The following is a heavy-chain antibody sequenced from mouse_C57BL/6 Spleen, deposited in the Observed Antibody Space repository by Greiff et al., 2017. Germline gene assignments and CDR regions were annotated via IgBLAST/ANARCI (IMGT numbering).Heavy chain of an antibody. CDR3: ARDYYGSSYGDAMDY. Sequence: DVHLVESGGGLVKPGGSLKLSCAASGFTFSDYGMHWVRQAPEKGLEWVAYISSGSSTIYYADTVKGRFTISRDNAKNTLFLQMTSLRSEDTAMYYCARDYYGSSYGDAMDYWGQGTSVTVSS. CDR1: GFTFSDYG. V-gene: IGHV5-17*01. D-gene: IGHD1-1*01. CDR2: ISSGSSTI. J-gene: IGHJ4*01.